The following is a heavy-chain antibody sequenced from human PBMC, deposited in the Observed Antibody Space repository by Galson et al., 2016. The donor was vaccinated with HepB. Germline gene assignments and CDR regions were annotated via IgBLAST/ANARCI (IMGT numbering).Heavy chain of an antibody. Sequence: SETLSLTCTVSGGSISSYYWSWIRQPAGKGLEWIGRIYRSGSTKYNPSLNSRVTMSVDTSKNQFSLRLNSVTAADTAVYYCARVRDAFDIWGQGTMVTASS. CDR3: ARVRDAFDI. CDR1: GGSISSYY. CDR2: IYRSGST. V-gene: IGHV4-4*07. J-gene: IGHJ3*02.